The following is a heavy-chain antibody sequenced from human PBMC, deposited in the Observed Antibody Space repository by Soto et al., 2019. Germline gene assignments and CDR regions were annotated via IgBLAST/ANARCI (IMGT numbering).Heavy chain of an antibody. Sequence: GGSLRLSCAASGFTFSTYDMHWVRQAPGKWLEWVAVISSDGSNEYYADSVKGRFTISRDNSKNTLYVQMNSLRAEDTAVYYCAKDLGDSSADDGADYWGQGTLVTVSS. CDR3: AKDLGDSSADDGADY. J-gene: IGHJ4*02. D-gene: IGHD6-25*01. CDR1: GFTFSTYD. V-gene: IGHV3-30*18. CDR2: ISSDGSNE.